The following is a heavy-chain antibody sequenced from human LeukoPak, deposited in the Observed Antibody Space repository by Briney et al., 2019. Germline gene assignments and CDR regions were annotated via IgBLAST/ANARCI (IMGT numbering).Heavy chain of an antibody. J-gene: IGHJ3*02. D-gene: IGHD3-22*01. CDR2: IYTSGST. CDR3: ARENSSGYYFPDAFDI. V-gene: IGHV4-61*02. CDR1: GGSISSGSYY. Sequence: SQTLSLTCTVSGGSISSGSYYWRWIRQPAGKGLERIGRIYTSGSTNYNPSLKSRVTISVDTSKNQFSLKLSSVTAADTAVYYCARENSSGYYFPDAFDIWGQGTMVTVSS.